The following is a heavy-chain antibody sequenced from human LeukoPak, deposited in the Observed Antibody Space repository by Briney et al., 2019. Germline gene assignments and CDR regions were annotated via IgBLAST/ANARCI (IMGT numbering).Heavy chain of an antibody. V-gene: IGHV1-18*01. D-gene: IGHD4-11*01. CDR1: GGTFSSYT. CDR3: ARDYSSWYDP. Sequence: ASVKVSCKASGGTFSSYTISWVRQAPGQGLEWMGWISAYNGNTNYAQKLQGRVTMTTDTSTSTAYMELRSLRSDDTAVYYCARDYSSWYDPWGQGTLVTVSS. CDR2: ISAYNGNT. J-gene: IGHJ5*02.